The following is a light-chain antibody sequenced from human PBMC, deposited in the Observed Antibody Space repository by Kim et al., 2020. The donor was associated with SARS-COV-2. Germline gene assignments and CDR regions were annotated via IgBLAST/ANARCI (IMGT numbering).Light chain of an antibody. V-gene: IGLV1-44*01. CDR3: SAWDDTVHGPV. CDR2: SNN. J-gene: IGLJ3*02. Sequence: QSVLTQPPSASGTAGQTVTISCSGTYSNIGTNTVNWYQQLPGTAPKLLIYSNNLRPSGVPGRFSGSKSGTSASLAISGLQSEDESDYYCSAWDDTVHGPVFGGGTKLTVL. CDR1: YSNIGTNT.